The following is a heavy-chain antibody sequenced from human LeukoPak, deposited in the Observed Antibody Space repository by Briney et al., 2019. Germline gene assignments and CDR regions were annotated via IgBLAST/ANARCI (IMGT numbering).Heavy chain of an antibody. V-gene: IGHV4-4*09. CDR3: ARLGSYHDF. D-gene: IGHD1-26*01. J-gene: IGHJ4*02. CDR1: GASISNYY. Sequence: TSETLSLTRTVSGASISNYYWSWIRQTPEKGLEWMGHIHSSGGSSYYPSLKSRLTLSIDTSRNQLSLKLPSVTAADTAVYFCARLGSYHDFWGQGALVTVSS. CDR2: IHSSGGS.